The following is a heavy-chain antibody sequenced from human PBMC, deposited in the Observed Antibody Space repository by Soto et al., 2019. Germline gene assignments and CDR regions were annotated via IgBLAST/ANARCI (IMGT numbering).Heavy chain of an antibody. D-gene: IGHD2-2*01. J-gene: IGHJ4*02. CDR3: ARGDGIVLVPAVN. V-gene: IGHV4-31*03. CDR2: IYYSGST. CDR1: GGSISSGGYY. Sequence: PSETLSLTCTVSGGSISSGGYYWSWIRQHPGKGLEWIGYIYYSGSTYYNPSLKSRVTISVDTSKNQFSLKLSSVTAADTAVYYCARGDGIVLVPAVNWGQGTLVTVSS.